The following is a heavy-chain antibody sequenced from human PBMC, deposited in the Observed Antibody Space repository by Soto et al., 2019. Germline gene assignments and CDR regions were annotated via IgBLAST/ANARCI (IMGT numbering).Heavy chain of an antibody. CDR3: ARDYSNGGAYSSGWYYFDY. J-gene: IGHJ4*02. Sequence: ASVKVSCKASGGTFSSYAISWVRQAPGQGLEWMGGIIPIFGTANYAQKFQGRVAITADESTSTAYMELSSLRSEDTAVYYCARDYSNGGAYSSGWYYFDYWGQGTLVTVSS. CDR2: IIPIFGTA. CDR1: GGTFSSYA. V-gene: IGHV1-69*13. D-gene: IGHD6-19*01.